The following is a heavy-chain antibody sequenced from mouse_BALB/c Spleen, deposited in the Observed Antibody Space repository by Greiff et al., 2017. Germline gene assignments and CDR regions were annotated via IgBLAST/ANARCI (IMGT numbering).Heavy chain of an antibody. CDR2: ISSGGSYT. V-gene: IGHV5-6*01. J-gene: IGHJ1*01. Sequence: EVKLVESGGDLVKPGGSLKLSCAASGFTFSSYGMSWVRQTPDKRLEWVATISSGGSYTYYPDSVKGRFTISRDNAKNTLYLQMSSLKSEDTAMYYCARGDRSFDVWGAGTTVTVSS. CDR3: ARGDRSFDV. D-gene: IGHD2-14*01. CDR1: GFTFSSYG.